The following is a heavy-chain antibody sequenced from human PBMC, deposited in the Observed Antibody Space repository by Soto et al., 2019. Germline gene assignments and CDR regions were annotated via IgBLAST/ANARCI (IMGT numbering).Heavy chain of an antibody. CDR3: ASHSYGFFPHFYHGMNV. CDR1: GGTFSSYA. J-gene: IGHJ6*02. CDR2: IIPIFGTA. V-gene: IGHV1-69*12. Sequence: QVQLVQSGAEVTKPGSSVKVSCKASGGTFSSYASSWVRQAPGQGLEWMGGIIPIFGTANYAQKFQGRVTSTADESTSTAYMELRSLRSEAAAVYYCASHSYGFFPHFYHGMNVWGQGTTVTVS. D-gene: IGHD5-18*01.